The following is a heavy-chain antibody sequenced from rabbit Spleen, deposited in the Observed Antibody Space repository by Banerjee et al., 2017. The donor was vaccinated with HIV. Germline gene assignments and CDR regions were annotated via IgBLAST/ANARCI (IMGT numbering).Heavy chain of an antibody. V-gene: IGHV1S47*01. Sequence: QEQLVESGGGLVQPGGSLKLSCKASGFDFSAYGVSWVRQAPGKGLEWIACINTATGKGVYASWAKGRFTISSHNAQNTLYLQLSSLTAADTATYFCARDLADVIGWNFNLWGQGTLVTVS. CDR1: GFDFSAYG. D-gene: IGHD1-1*01. CDR3: ARDLADVIGWNFNL. J-gene: IGHJ4*01. CDR2: INTATGKG.